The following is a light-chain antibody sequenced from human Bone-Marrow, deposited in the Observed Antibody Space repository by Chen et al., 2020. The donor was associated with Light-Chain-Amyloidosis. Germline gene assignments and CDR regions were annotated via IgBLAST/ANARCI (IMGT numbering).Light chain of an antibody. CDR1: NIGSTS. V-gene: IGLV3-21*02. Sequence: SYVLTQPSSVSVAPGQTATIACGGNNIGSTSVHWYQQTPGQAPLLVVYDDSDRPSGIPERLSGSNSGNTATLTIRGVEAGDEADYDCQVWDRSSDRPVFGGGTRLTVL. CDR3: QVWDRSSDRPV. CDR2: DDS. J-gene: IGLJ3*02.